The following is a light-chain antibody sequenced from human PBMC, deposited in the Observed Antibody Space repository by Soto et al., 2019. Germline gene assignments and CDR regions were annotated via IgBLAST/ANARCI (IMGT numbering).Light chain of an antibody. CDR3: QQYSSWPPIT. CDR1: PSVSGN. CDR2: GAS. J-gene: IGKJ3*01. Sequence: IVMTQSPATLSVSQVEGATLSCRARPSVSGNVAWYQQNPRQAPRPLIYGASDRATGIPARFSGSRSGTDFTLTISSLQSEGFAVYSCQQYSSWPPITFGPGTKVDIK. V-gene: IGKV3-15*01.